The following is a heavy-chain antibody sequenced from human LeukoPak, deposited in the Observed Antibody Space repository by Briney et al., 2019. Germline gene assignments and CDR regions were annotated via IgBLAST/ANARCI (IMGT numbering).Heavy chain of an antibody. CDR3: ARSLLDSGTYNDAFDI. V-gene: IGHV5-51*01. D-gene: IGHD1-26*01. CDR1: GYSFTTYW. CDR2: IYPGDSDI. Sequence: GGSLRLSCESSGYSFTTYWIAWVRQMPGKGLEWMGIIYPGDSDIRYSPSFRGQVTISADKSSSTAYLQWSRLKASDTAMYYCARSLLDSGTYNDAFDIWGQGTMVTVSS. J-gene: IGHJ3*02.